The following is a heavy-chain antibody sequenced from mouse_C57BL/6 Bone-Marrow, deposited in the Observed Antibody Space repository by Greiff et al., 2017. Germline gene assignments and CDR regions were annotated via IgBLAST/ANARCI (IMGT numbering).Heavy chain of an antibody. Sequence: VQLHQPGAELVMPGASVKLSCKASGYTFTSYWMHWVKQRPGQGLEWIGEIDPSDSYTNYNQKFKGKSTLTVDKSSSTAYMQLSSLTSEDSAVYYCAGGLAWFAYWGQGTLVTVSA. CDR2: IDPSDSYT. D-gene: IGHD3-1*01. V-gene: IGHV1-69*01. CDR1: GYTFTSYW. CDR3: AGGLAWFAY. J-gene: IGHJ3*01.